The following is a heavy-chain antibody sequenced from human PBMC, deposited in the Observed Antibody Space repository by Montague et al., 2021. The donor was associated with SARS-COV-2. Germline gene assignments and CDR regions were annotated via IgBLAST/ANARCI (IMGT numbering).Heavy chain of an antibody. Sequence: SETLSLTCAVHGGSFSGYYWNWIRQRPGKGLEWIGEINHGGSTNYNPSLKNRLTISTDTSKNQFSLKLTSVAATDTAVYYCARLRDGAVPSPILGIGPYFTYYYMDVWAKGTTVTVS. J-gene: IGHJ6*03. CDR2: INHGGST. V-gene: IGHV4-34*01. D-gene: IGHD2-2*02. CDR3: ARLRDGAVPSPILGIGPYFTYYYMDV. CDR1: GGSFSGYY.